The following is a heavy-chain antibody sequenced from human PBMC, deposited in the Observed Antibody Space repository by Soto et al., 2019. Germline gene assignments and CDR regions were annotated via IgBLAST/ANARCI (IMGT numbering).Heavy chain of an antibody. D-gene: IGHD6-19*01. CDR3: ARIMVIAVAGEYYYYYGMDV. J-gene: IGHJ6*02. Sequence: DHTLVNPTQTLTLTCTFSGFSLSPSGMYVRWIRQRPGKALEWLALIAWDDDKYYSTSLKTRLTISKDTSKNQVVLTMTNMDPVDTATYYCARIMVIAVAGEYYYYYGMDVWGQGTTVTVSS. V-gene: IGHV2-70*01. CDR2: IAWDDDK. CDR1: GFSLSPSGMY.